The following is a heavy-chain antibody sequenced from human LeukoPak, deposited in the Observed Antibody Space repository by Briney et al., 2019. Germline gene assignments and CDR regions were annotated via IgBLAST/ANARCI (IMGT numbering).Heavy chain of an antibody. CDR2: ISVYNGNT. Sequence: ASVKVSCKASGYTFTSYGISWVRQAPGQGLEWMGWISVYNGNTNSAQTHQGRVTMTTATSTSTAYMELRSLRPDDTAVYYCARNVYDYGAGSYSDYWGQGTLATVSS. J-gene: IGHJ4*02. CDR1: GYTFTSYG. CDR3: ARNVYDYGAGSYSDY. D-gene: IGHD3-10*01. V-gene: IGHV1-18*01.